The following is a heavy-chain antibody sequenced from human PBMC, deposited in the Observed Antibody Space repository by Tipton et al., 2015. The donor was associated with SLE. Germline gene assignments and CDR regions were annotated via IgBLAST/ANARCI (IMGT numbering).Heavy chain of an antibody. CDR2: IYTSGST. Sequence: TLSLTCTVSGGSISSGSYYWSWIRQPAGKGLEWIGRIYTSGSTNYNPSLKSRVTISVDTSKNQFSLKLTSVTAADAAVYYCATIAAADSFDYWSQGTLVTVSS. D-gene: IGHD6-13*01. V-gene: IGHV4-61*02. CDR1: GGSISSGSYY. CDR3: ATIAAADSFDY. J-gene: IGHJ4*02.